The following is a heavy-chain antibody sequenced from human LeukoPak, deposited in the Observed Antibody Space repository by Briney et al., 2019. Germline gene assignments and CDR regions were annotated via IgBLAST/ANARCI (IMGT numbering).Heavy chain of an antibody. V-gene: IGHV4-39*01. CDR2: IRYSRTT. D-gene: IGHD2-21*02. Sequence: SETLSLTCTVSGGSISSTYDHWDWIRQPPGEGLEWLGSIRYSRTTYYNPSLKGRFTIFVDTSNNQFSLRLRSVTAADTAVYYCARRLHYFDYWGQGSLVTVSS. CDR3: ARRLHYFDY. CDR1: GGSISSTYDH. J-gene: IGHJ4*02.